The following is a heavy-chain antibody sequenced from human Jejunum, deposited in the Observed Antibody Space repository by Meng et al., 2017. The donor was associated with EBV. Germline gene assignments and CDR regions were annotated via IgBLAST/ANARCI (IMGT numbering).Heavy chain of an antibody. CDR1: GYTFTSHY. V-gene: IGHV1-46*01. D-gene: IGHD6-13*01. CDR3: ARDVSDGSIWWALDY. CDR2: INPSDGRT. J-gene: IGHJ4*02. Sequence: QVQLRHPRAALTKPGAPVKVACKASGYTFTSHYMRCVRQAPGQRLEVSVVINPSDGRTTLAQKLQRRVTIPRDPSTSTFYMELSSLRAEDTAVYYCARDVSDGSIWWALDYWGQGTLVTVSS.